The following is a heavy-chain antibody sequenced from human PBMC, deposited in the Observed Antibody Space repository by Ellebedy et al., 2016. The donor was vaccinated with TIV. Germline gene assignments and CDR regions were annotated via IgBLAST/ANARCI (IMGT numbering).Heavy chain of an antibody. CDR2: INTKSGDT. D-gene: IGHD1-26*01. V-gene: IGHV1-2*02. CDR1: GYTFTCYY. Sequence: ASVKVSXXASGYTFTCYYMHWVRQAPGQGLEWVGWINTKSGDTNYAQKFQGRVSVTRDTSVSTVYMELSRLTSDDTAIYYCAKEALASSTGTYSDFWGQGTLVTGSS. CDR3: AKEALASSTGTYSDF. J-gene: IGHJ4*02.